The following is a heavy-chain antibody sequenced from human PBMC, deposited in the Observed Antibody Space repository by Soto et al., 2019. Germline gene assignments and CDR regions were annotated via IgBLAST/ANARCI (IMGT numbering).Heavy chain of an antibody. CDR3: AAVDYYDSSGYYHDY. Sequence: SVKVSCKASGFTFTSSAVHWVRQARGQRLEWIGWIVVGSGNTNYAQKFQERVTITRDMSTSTAYMELSSLRSEDTAVYYCAAVDYYDSSGYYHDYWGQGTLVTVSS. V-gene: IGHV1-58*01. CDR1: GFTFTSSA. J-gene: IGHJ4*02. CDR2: IVVGSGNT. D-gene: IGHD3-22*01.